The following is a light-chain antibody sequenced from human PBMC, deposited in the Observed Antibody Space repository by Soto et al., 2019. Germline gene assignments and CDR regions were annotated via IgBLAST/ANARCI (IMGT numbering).Light chain of an antibody. CDR1: QSVSSN. CDR3: QQYNNWWT. V-gene: IGKV3-15*01. J-gene: IGKJ1*01. CDR2: GAS. Sequence: IVMTQSPATLSVNTGERATLSCRASQSVSSNLAWYQQKPGQAPRLLIYGASTRATGIPARFSGSGSGTEFTLTISSLQSEDFAVYYCQQYNNWWTFGQGTKADIK.